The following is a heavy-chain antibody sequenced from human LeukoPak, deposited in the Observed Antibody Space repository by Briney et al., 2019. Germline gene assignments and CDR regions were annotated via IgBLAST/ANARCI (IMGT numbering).Heavy chain of an antibody. CDR3: ARDRGSEYDSSPTSDY. J-gene: IGHJ4*02. V-gene: IGHV1-18*01. Sequence: HGASVKVSCKASGYTFTSYGVSWVRQAPGQGLEWMGWISVYNGNTNYAQKLQGRVTMTTDTSTSTAYMELRSLRSDDTAVYYCARDRGSEYDSSPTSDYWGQGMLVTVSS. CDR1: GYTFTSYG. D-gene: IGHD2-15*01. CDR2: ISVYNGNT.